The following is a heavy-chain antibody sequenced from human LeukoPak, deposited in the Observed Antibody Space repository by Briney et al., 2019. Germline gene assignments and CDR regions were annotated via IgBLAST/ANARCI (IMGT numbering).Heavy chain of an antibody. J-gene: IGHJ4*02. CDR2: IYGSGTT. CDR3: TRDKGNRDY. D-gene: IGHD1-14*01. Sequence: PGGSLRLSCAASGFTVSNNYMSWVRQAPGKGLEWVSVIYGSGTTYYADSVKGRFTISRDNSKNKLYLQMNSLRAEDTAVYHCTRDKGNRDYWGQGTLVTVSS. V-gene: IGHV3-53*01. CDR1: GFTVSNNY.